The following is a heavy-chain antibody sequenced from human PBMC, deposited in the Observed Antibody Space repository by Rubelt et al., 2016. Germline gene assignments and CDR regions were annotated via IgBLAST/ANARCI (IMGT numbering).Heavy chain of an antibody. CDR1: GGSISSSSYY. Sequence: QLQLQESGPGLVKPSETLSLTCTVSGGSISSSSYYWGWIRQPPGKGLEWIGYIYYSGSTNYNPSLKSRVTISVDTSKNQFSRKLSSVTAADTAVYYCARVVDTADLAFDIWGQGTMVTVSS. CDR3: ARVVDTADLAFDI. CDR2: IYYSGST. V-gene: IGHV4-61*05. D-gene: IGHD5-18*01. J-gene: IGHJ3*02.